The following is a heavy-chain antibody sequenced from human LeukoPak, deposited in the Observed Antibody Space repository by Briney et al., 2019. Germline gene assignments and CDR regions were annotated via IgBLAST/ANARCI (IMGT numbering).Heavy chain of an antibody. V-gene: IGHV1-2*02. CDR2: INPNSGGT. D-gene: IGHD3-22*01. CDR1: GYTFTGYY. CDR3: ARVYYDSSGYYYFDY. Sequence: ASVKVSCEASGYTFTGYYMHWVRQAPGQGLEWMGWINPNSGGTNYAQKFQGRVTMTRDTSISTAYMELSRLRSDDTAVYYCARVYYDSSGYYYFDYWGQGTLVTVSS. J-gene: IGHJ4*02.